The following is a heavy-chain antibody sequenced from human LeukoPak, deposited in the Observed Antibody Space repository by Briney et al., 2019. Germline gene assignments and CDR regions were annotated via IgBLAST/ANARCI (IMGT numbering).Heavy chain of an antibody. J-gene: IGHJ4*02. CDR3: ARGDFY. D-gene: IGHD2/OR15-2a*01. CDR2: ISSSGSTK. Sequence: GGSLRLSWAASGFIFSDYYMNWVRQAPGKGLEWVSYISSSGSTKYYADSVKGRFTISRDNAKNSVYLQMNSLRAEDTAVYYCARGDFYWGQGTLVTVSS. CDR1: GFIFSDYY. V-gene: IGHV3-11*01.